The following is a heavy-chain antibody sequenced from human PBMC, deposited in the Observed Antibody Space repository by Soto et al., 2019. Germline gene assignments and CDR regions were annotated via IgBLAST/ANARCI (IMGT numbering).Heavy chain of an antibody. V-gene: IGHV1-46*01. D-gene: IGHD3-3*01. Sequence: GASVKVSCKASGYTFTSYYMHWVRQAPGQGLEWMGIINPSGGSTSYAQKFQGRVTMTRDTSTSTVYMELSSLRSEDTAVYYCARGAEWSRPYYYYYMDVWGKGTTVTVSS. CDR2: INPSGGST. CDR3: ARGAEWSRPYYYYYMDV. CDR1: GYTFTSYY. J-gene: IGHJ6*03.